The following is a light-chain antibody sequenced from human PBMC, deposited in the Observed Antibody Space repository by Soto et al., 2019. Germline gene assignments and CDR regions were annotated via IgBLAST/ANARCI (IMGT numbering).Light chain of an antibody. CDR3: SSYAGSATVV. V-gene: IGLV2-8*01. CDR1: SSDVGDYNF. Sequence: QSALTQPPSASGSPGQSVTISCTGTSSDVGDYNFVSWFQQHPGKAPKLMIFEVTERPSGVPDRFSGSKSGNTASLTVSGLQADDEADYYCSSYAGSATVVFGGGTKVTVL. CDR2: EVT. J-gene: IGLJ2*01.